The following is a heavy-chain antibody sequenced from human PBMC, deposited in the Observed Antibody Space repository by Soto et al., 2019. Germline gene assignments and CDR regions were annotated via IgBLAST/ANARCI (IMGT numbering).Heavy chain of an antibody. CDR3: ARVRAVAGTDYFDY. J-gene: IGHJ4*02. CDR1: GGSISSSNW. CDR2: IYHSGST. Sequence: PSETLCLTCTVSGGSISSSNWWSWVRQPPGKGLEWIGEIYHSGSTNYNPSLKSRVTISVDKSKNQFSLKLSSVTAADTAVYYCARVRAVAGTDYFDYWGQGTLVTVSS. V-gene: IGHV4-4*02. D-gene: IGHD6-19*01.